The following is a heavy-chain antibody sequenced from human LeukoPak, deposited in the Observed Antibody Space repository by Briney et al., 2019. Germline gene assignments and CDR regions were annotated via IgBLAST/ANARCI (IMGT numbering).Heavy chain of an antibody. Sequence: PGGSLRLSCAASGFSFSNSWMAWVRQAPGQGLEWVANIKQDASTKHYAGSLKGRFTISRDNPRNSLYLQMHSLTVDDTAVYFCARDTIGSLDYWGQGMLVTAAS. J-gene: IGHJ4*02. CDR3: ARDTIGSLDY. CDR1: GFSFSNSW. D-gene: IGHD1-26*01. CDR2: IKQDASTK. V-gene: IGHV3-7*01.